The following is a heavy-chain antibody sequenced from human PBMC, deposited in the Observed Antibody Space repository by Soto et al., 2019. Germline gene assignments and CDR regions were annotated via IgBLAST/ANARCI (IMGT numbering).Heavy chain of an antibody. V-gene: IGHV3-33*01. CDR2: IWYDGSNK. D-gene: IGHD3-22*01. CDR1: GFTFSSYG. CDR3: ARDPSPCYYDSSGLSY. J-gene: IGHJ4*02. Sequence: GGSLRLSCAASGFTFSSYGMHWVRQAPGKGLEWVAVIWYDGSNKYYAYSVKGRFTISRDNSKNTLYLQMNSLRAEDTAVYYCARDPSPCYYDSSGLSYWGQGTLVTVSS.